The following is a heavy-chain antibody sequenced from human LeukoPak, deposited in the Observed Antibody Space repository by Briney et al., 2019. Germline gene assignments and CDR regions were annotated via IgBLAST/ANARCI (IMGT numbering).Heavy chain of an antibody. CDR3: ARSGYAFDY. V-gene: IGHV3-33*08. CDR2: VSFDGSER. Sequence: GGSLRLSCATSGFTFSLNGMHWVRQAPGKGLEWVALVSFDGSERYCADSVKGRFTISRDNAKNSLYLQMNSLRAEDTAVYYCARSGYAFDYWGQGALVTVSS. J-gene: IGHJ4*02. CDR1: GFTFSLNG. D-gene: IGHD5-12*01.